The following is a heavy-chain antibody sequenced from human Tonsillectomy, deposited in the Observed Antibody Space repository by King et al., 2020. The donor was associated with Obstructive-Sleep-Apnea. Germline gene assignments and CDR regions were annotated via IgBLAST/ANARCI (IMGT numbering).Heavy chain of an antibody. J-gene: IGHJ6*02. V-gene: IGHV3-9*01. Sequence: VQLVESGGGLVQPGRSLRLSFAVSGFTFYDYSIHWVRQAPGKGLEGGPGISWNSGTIGYVDSVKGRFTISRDNAKNSLYLQMNSLRAEDTALYYCVKGDYGSGQSGGDVWGQGTTVTVSS. CDR2: ISWNSGTI. CDR3: VKGDYGSGQSGGDV. CDR1: GFTFYDYS. D-gene: IGHD3-10*01.